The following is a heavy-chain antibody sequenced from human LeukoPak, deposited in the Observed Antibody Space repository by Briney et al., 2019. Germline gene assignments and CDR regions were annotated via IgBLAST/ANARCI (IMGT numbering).Heavy chain of an antibody. Sequence: GESLKISCKGSGYSFTSYWISWVRQMPGKGLEWMGSIDPSESYNKNSPSFQGHVTISADKSISTAYLQWSSLKASDTAMYYCARTISSWYSGIDYWGQGTLVAVSS. D-gene: IGHD6-13*01. CDR3: ARTISSWYSGIDY. J-gene: IGHJ4*02. CDR2: IDPSESYN. V-gene: IGHV5-10-1*01. CDR1: GYSFTSYW.